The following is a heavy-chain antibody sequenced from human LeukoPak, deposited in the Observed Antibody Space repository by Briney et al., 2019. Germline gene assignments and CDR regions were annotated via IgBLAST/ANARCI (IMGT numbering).Heavy chain of an antibody. D-gene: IGHD3-16*01. CDR2: INHSGST. CDR3: ARQGGSSSFPD. Sequence: SETLSLTCAVYGGSFSGYYWSWIRQPPGKGLEWIGEINHSGSTNYNPSLKSRVTISVDTSKNQFSLKLSSVTAADTAVYYCARQGGSSSFPDWGQGTLVTVSS. V-gene: IGHV4-34*01. CDR1: GGSFSGYY. J-gene: IGHJ4*02.